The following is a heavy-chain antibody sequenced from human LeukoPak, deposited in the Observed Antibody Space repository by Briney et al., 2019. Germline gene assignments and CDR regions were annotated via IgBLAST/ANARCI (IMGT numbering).Heavy chain of an antibody. D-gene: IGHD6-13*01. V-gene: IGHV1-3*01. CDR2: INAVNGNT. CDR3: ARANVGSSPVDY. Sequence: GASVKVSCKASGYTFTSYAMHWVRQAPGQRLEWMGWINAVNGNTKYSQKFQGRVTITRDTSASTAYMELSSLRSEDTAVYYCARANVGSSPVDYWGQGTLVTVSS. CDR1: GYTFTSYA. J-gene: IGHJ4*02.